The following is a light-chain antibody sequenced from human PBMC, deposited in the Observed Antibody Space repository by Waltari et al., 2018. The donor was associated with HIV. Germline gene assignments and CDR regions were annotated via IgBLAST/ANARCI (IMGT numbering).Light chain of an antibody. Sequence: DIQMPQSPSSLSASVGDRVTITCRASQTVLTYLNWYQMKPGKAPKLLIYATSNLEGGVPSRFSGSGFGTDFTLTISSLQPEDFATYFCQESYGAPPWTFGQGTTVDVK. CDR1: QTVLTY. V-gene: IGKV1-39*01. J-gene: IGKJ1*01. CDR3: QESYGAPPWT. CDR2: ATS.